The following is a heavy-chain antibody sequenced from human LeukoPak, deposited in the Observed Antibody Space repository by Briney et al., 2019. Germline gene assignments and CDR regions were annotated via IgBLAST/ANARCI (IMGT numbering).Heavy chain of an antibody. J-gene: IGHJ4*02. CDR2: INPSGGST. D-gene: IGHD2-2*01. Sequence: ASVKVSCKASGYTFTSYYMHWVRQAPGQGLEWMGIINPSGGSTSYAQKFQGRVTMNRDTSTSTVYMELSSLRSEDTAVYYCALFCSVRSSTSCPDYWGQGTLVTVSS. CDR3: ALFCSVRSSTSCPDY. V-gene: IGHV1-46*01. CDR1: GYTFTSYY.